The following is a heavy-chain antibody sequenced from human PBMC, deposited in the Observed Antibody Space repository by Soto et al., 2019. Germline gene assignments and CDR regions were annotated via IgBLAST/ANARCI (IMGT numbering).Heavy chain of an antibody. V-gene: IGHV1-69*12. CDR3: ARDRRHEGLLGYYYYGMDV. J-gene: IGHJ6*02. CDR1: GGTFSSYA. Sequence: QVQLVQSGAEVKKPGSSVKVSCKASGGTFSSYAISWVRQAPGQGLEWMGGIIPIFGTANYAQKFQGRVTITADESTSTAYMELSSLRSEDTAVYYCARDRRHEGLLGYYYYGMDVWGQGTTVTVSS. CDR2: IIPIFGTA.